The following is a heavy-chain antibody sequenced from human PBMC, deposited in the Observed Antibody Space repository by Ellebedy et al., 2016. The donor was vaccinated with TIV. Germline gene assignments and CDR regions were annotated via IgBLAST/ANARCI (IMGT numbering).Heavy chain of an antibody. Sequence: GGSLRLSCAASGFTFSSYGIHWVRQAPGKGLEWVSSISSSSDYINYADSVKGRFTISRANAKNSLYLKMKRLRAEDTAVYYCARDSSYYDFWSGYYGLSGPSGMDVWGQGTTVTVSS. CDR1: GFTFSSYG. CDR3: ARDSSYYDFWSGYYGLSGPSGMDV. J-gene: IGHJ6*02. V-gene: IGHV3-21*01. D-gene: IGHD3-3*01. CDR2: ISSSSDYI.